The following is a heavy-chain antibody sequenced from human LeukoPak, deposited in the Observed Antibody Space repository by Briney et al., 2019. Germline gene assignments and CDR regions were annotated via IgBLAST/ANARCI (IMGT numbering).Heavy chain of an antibody. Sequence: GGSLRLSCAASGFIFSRFSMNWVRQAPGKGLEWVSSISSSSSYIQYADSVKGRFTISRDNAKDSLYLQMSSLRAEDTAVYYCATRITTTVDWGQGTLATVSS. CDR2: ISSSSSYI. CDR3: ATRITTTVD. V-gene: IGHV3-21*01. CDR1: GFIFSRFS. J-gene: IGHJ4*02. D-gene: IGHD3-22*01.